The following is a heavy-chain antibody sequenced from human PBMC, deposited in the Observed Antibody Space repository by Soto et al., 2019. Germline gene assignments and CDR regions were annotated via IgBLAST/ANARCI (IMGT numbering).Heavy chain of an antibody. CDR2: IYYSGST. D-gene: IGHD2-2*01. Sequence: QLQLQESGPGLVKPSQTLSLTCTVSGGSISSGDYYWSWIRQPPGKGLEWIGYIYYSGSTYYNPSLNSRVTISVDTSKNQFSLKLSSVTAADTAVYYCARDCEYCSSTSCRRHWFDPWGQGTLVTVSS. V-gene: IGHV4-30-4*01. J-gene: IGHJ5*02. CDR1: GGSISSGDYY. CDR3: ARDCEYCSSTSCRRHWFDP.